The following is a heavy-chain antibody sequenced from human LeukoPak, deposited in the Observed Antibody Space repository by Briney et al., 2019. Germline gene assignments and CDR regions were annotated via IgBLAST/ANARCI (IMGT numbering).Heavy chain of an antibody. CDR3: ARDRAHGTDYFDY. CDR2: ISGYNGNT. J-gene: IGHJ4*02. CDR1: GYTFSNYG. D-gene: IGHD3-10*01. Sequence: ASVKVSCKASGYTFSNYGITWVRQAPGQGLEWMGWISGYNGNTNYAQKLQGRVTVTTDTSTSTAHMELRSLRSDDTALYYCARDRAHGTDYFDYWGQGTLVTVSS. V-gene: IGHV1-18*01.